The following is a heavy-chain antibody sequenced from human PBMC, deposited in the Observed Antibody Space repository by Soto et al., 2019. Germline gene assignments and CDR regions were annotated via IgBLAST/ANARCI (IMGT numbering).Heavy chain of an antibody. J-gene: IGHJ6*02. Sequence: SETLSLTCTVSGGSISSSSYYWGWIRQPPGKGLEWIGSIYYSGSTYYNPSLKSRVTISVDTSKNQFSLKLSSVTAADTAVYYCARQADYYYGMDVWGQGTTVTVSS. CDR1: GGSISSSSYY. CDR2: IYYSGST. V-gene: IGHV4-39*01. CDR3: ARQADYYYGMDV.